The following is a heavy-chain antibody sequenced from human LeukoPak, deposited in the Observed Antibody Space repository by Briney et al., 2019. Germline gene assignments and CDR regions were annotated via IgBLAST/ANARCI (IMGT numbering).Heavy chain of an antibody. V-gene: IGHV3-7*01. CDR2: INQEGNEK. D-gene: IGHD6-19*01. J-gene: IGHJ3*02. Sequence: GSLRLSCAASGFTFSTYWMSWVRQAPGKGLEWVANINQEGNEKYYVDSVKGRFTISRDNAKNSLYLQVNSLRAEDTAVYYCARDYPVAGRSAYDIWGQGTMVTVSS. CDR1: GFTFSTYW. CDR3: ARDYPVAGRSAYDI.